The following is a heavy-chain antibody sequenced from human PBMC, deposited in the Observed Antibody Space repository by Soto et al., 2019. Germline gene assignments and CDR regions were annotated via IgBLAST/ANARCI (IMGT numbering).Heavy chain of an antibody. D-gene: IGHD2-15*01. J-gene: IGHJ3*02. CDR1: GYTFTSYA. Sequence: ASVKVSCKASGYTFTSYAMHWVRQVPGQRLEWMGWINAGNGNTKYSQKFQGRVTITRDTSASTAYMELSSLRSEDTAVYYCARDQRGSGGSCYLGECGAFDIWGQGTMVTVSS. CDR2: INAGNGNT. CDR3: ARDQRGSGGSCYLGECGAFDI. V-gene: IGHV1-3*01.